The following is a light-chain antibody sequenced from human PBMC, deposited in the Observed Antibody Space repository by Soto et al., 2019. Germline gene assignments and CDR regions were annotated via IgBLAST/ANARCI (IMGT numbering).Light chain of an antibody. V-gene: IGKV3-15*01. CDR2: GAS. J-gene: IGKJ5*01. CDR3: QQYNNWPPIT. Sequence: IVLTQSPATLSLSPWERATLSCRASKSVSTYLAWYQKKSGQAPRLLLYGASTRATGIPARFSGSGSGTEFTLTISSLQSEDFAVYYCQQYNNWPPITFGQGTRLEIK. CDR1: KSVSTY.